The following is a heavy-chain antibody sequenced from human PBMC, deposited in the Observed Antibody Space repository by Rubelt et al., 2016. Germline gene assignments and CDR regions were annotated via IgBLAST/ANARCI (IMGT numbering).Heavy chain of an antibody. CDR2: INHSGST. J-gene: IGHJ4*02. CDR3: VRRETTVTKRSFDY. D-gene: IGHD4-17*01. CDR1: GGSFSGYY. Sequence: QVQLQQWGAGLLKPSETLSLTCAVYGGSFSGYYWSWIRQPPGKGLEWIGEINHSGSTYYNPSLKSRVTISVDTSRKQFSLKQSSGNAADTAVYYCVRRETTVTKRSFDYWGQGTLVTVAS. V-gene: IGHV4-34*01.